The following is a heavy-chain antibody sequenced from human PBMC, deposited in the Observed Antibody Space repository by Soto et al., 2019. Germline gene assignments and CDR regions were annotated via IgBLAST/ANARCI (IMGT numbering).Heavy chain of an antibody. V-gene: IGHV1-3*01. CDR2: INAGDGNT. CDR3: ARSGSCSSTSCYGGFDI. Sequence: QAQLVQSGAEVKKPGASVKVSCKTSGYTFTNYAIHWVRQAPGQRLEWMGWINAGDGNTKYSQKFQGRVTITRDTSASTAYMELSSLRSEDAAVYYCARSGSCSSTSCYGGFDIWGQGTMVTVSS. CDR1: GYTFTNYA. J-gene: IGHJ3*02. D-gene: IGHD2-2*01.